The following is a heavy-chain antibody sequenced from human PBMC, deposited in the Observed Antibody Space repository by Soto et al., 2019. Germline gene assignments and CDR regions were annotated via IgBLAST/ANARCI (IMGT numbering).Heavy chain of an antibody. CDR3: SFPFGSDDCCYFNY. CDR2: IYSTGGT. J-gene: IGHJ4*02. CDR1: GGSISRSSHY. Sequence: QLQLQESGPGLAKPSETLSLTCTVSGGSISRSSHYWAWIRQPPGKGLEWIGTIYSTGGTFYNPSPKNRLTMSAYTSRDKLSLRLTAVTAADAAVYYFSFPFGSDDCCYFNYWGQGTLVAVSS. D-gene: IGHD2-21*01. V-gene: IGHV4-39*01.